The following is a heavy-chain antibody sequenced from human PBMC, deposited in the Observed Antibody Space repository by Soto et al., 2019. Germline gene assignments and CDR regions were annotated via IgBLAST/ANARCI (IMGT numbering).Heavy chain of an antibody. CDR2: INHSGST. J-gene: IGHJ5*02. Sequence: QVQLQQWGAGLLKPSETLSLTCAVYGGSFSGYYWSWIRQPPGKGLEWIGEINHSGSTNYNPSLKSRVTISVDTSKNQCSLKLSSVTAADTAVYYCARTRPRWQQALVDPWGQGTLVTVSS. CDR3: ARTRPRWQQALVDP. V-gene: IGHV4-34*01. D-gene: IGHD6-13*01. CDR1: GGSFSGYY.